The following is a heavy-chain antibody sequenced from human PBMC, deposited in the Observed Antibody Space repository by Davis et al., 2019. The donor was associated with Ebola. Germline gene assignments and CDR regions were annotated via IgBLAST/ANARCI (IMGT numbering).Heavy chain of an antibody. CDR2: MHGYSGNT. CDR1: GYIFSNYD. D-gene: IGHD2-21*02. J-gene: IGHJ4*02. V-gene: IGHV1-8*01. Sequence: ASVKVSCKASGYIFSNYDINWVRQARGQGLEWMGWMHGYSGNTGYVEKFKGRVTMTRNPSISTAYMDLSSLTIEDTAVYYCTRGYSPKCRTGDCVNDFWGQGTLVTVSS. CDR3: TRGYSPKCRTGDCVNDF.